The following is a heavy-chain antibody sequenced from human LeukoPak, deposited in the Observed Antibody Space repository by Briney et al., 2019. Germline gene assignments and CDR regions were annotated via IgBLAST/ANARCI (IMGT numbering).Heavy chain of an antibody. J-gene: IGHJ4*02. CDR3: AKSVLGYCSGGSCYSVDY. D-gene: IGHD2-15*01. V-gene: IGHV3-23*01. Sequence: PGGSLRLSCAASGFTFSSYAMSWVRQAPGKGLEWVSAISGSGGSTYYADSAKGRFTISRVNSNNTLYLLMKSPMADDTAVYCCAKSVLGYCSGGSCYSVDYWGQGTLVTVSS. CDR1: GFTFSSYA. CDR2: ISGSGGST.